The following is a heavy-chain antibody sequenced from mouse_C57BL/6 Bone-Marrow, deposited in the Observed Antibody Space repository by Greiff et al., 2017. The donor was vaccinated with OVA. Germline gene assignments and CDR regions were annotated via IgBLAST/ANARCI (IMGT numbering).Heavy chain of an antibody. J-gene: IGHJ2*01. CDR1: GYTFTDHY. Sequence: QVQLKQSGAEVVRPGASVKLSCKASGYTFTDHYINWVKQRPGQGLEWIARIYPGSGNTYYNEKFKGKATLTAEKSSNTAYMQLSSLTSEDSAVYFCARDDDYFFEYWGQGTTLTVSS. CDR3: ARDDDYFFEY. CDR2: IYPGSGNT. D-gene: IGHD2-3*01. V-gene: IGHV1-76*01.